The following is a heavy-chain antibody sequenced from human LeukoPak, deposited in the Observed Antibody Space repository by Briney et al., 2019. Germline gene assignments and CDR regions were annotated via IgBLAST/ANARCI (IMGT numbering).Heavy chain of an antibody. CDR2: IEDDGGEK. J-gene: IGHJ4*02. D-gene: IGHD5-24*01. CDR1: GFTFTNYW. Sequence: PGGSLRLSCAASGFTFTNYWMSWVRQAPGKGLEWVANIEDDGGEKYYVDSVKGRFSISRDNARNSLYLQMSGLRAEDTAMYYCVRDADFYKGDYWGQGTLVTVSS. V-gene: IGHV3-7*03. CDR3: VRDADFYKGDY.